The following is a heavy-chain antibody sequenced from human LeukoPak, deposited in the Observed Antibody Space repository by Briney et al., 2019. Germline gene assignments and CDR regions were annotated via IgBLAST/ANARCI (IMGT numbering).Heavy chain of an antibody. V-gene: IGHV4-59*01. D-gene: IGHD1-26*01. CDR2: IYYSGST. CDR1: GGSISSYY. J-gene: IGHJ5*02. Sequence: KPSETVSLTCTVSGGSISSYYWSWIRQPPGKGLEWIGYIYYSGSTNYNPSLKSRVTISLDTSKNQFSLKLSSLSAADTAVYYCARYKGIVGATTNNWFDPWGQGTLVTVSS. CDR3: ARYKGIVGATTNNWFDP.